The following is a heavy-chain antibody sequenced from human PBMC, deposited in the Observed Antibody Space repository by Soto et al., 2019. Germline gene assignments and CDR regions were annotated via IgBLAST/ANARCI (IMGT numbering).Heavy chain of an antibody. Sequence: GGSLRLSCAGSGFTFGNYGMNWVRQAPGKGLECVSTITGSGSEAFYTASVEGRFTISRDSSKNTLFLHMSSLTADDTAVYYCTKRARDGYNSPLDYWGQGTLVTVSS. J-gene: IGHJ4*02. CDR3: TKRARDGYNSPLDY. D-gene: IGHD5-18*01. V-gene: IGHV3-23*01. CDR1: GFTFGNYG. CDR2: ITGSGSEA.